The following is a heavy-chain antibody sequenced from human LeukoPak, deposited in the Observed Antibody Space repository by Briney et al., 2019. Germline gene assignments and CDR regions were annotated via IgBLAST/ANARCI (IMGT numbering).Heavy chain of an antibody. Sequence: GGSQSLPCAASGFTVSTNCMTWVRQAPGKGLEWVSTIYSGGTTYYADSVMGRFTISRHNSRNTLYLQMNSLRAEDTAVYYCARVDTVMAYYFARCGQGTLVTVSS. V-gene: IGHV3-53*04. D-gene: IGHD5-18*01. J-gene: IGHJ4*02. CDR3: ARVDTVMAYYFAR. CDR2: IYSGGTT. CDR1: GFTVSTNC.